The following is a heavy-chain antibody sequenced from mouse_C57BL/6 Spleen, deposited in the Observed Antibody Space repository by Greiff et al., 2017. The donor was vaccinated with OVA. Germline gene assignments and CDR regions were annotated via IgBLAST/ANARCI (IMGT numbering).Heavy chain of an antibody. Sequence: VQLQQSGAELVKPGASVTISCKASGYAFSSYWMNWVKQRPGKGLEWIGQIYPGDGDTNYNGKFKGKATLTADNSSSTAYMQLSSLTSEDSAVYFCAKEGNYVRYFDVWGTGTTVTVSS. CDR2: IYPGDGDT. D-gene: IGHD2-1*01. CDR3: AKEGNYVRYFDV. CDR1: GYAFSSYW. V-gene: IGHV1-80*01. J-gene: IGHJ1*03.